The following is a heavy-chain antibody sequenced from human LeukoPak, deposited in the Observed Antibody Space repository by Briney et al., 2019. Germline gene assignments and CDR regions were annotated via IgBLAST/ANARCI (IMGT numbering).Heavy chain of an antibody. J-gene: IGHJ4*02. V-gene: IGHV4-4*07. D-gene: IGHD2-2*02. CDR3: ASSLVPTAIIDY. CDR2: IYTSGST. CDR1: GGSISGYY. Sequence: SETLSLTCTVSGGSISGYYWSWIRQPAGKGLEWIGRIYTSGSTNYSPSLKSRVTISVDTSKNQFSLKLSSVTAADTAVYYCASSLVPTAIIDYWGQGTLVTVSS.